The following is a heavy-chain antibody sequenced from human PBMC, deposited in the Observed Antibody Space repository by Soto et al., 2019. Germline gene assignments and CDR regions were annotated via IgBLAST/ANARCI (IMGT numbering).Heavy chain of an antibody. CDR3: ARCWSGSRQRFDP. D-gene: IGHD3-3*01. CDR1: GVSISGCGYY. V-gene: IGHV4-31*03. J-gene: IGHJ5*02. CDR2: SYYSGRN. Sequence: QVQLQESGPGLVKPSQTLSPTCTFSGVSISGCGYYRSWIRQHPGKGLEWIGYSYYSGRNYYNPSVKCRVTISVDTSKSQFYRKVSSVSAADTAVYYCARCWSGSRQRFDPWGRGTLVTVSS.